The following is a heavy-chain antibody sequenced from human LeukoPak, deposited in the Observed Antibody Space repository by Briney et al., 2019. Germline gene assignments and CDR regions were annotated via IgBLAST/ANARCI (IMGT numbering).Heavy chain of an antibody. J-gene: IGHJ6*03. CDR1: GGSISSGGYY. Sequence: PSQTLSLTCTVSGGSISSGGYYWSWIRQPPGKGLEWIGYSHINGGSYYNPSLKSRVTISLDTSENHFSLRLNSVTAGDTAVYFCARLRIDDYYYMDVWGKGTTVTVSS. CDR2: SHINGGS. D-gene: IGHD2-15*01. CDR3: ARLRIDDYYYMDV. V-gene: IGHV4-30-4*07.